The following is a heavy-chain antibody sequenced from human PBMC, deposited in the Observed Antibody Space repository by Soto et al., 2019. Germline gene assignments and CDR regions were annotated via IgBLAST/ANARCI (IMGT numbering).Heavy chain of an antibody. CDR1: GXSISSSSYY. CDR2: IYYSGRT. J-gene: IGHJ4*02. D-gene: IGHD2-21*02. V-gene: IGHV4-39*01. CDR3: ARQRTTVVTQAYFDH. Sequence: XTLCLPCIVSGXSISSSSYYWGWIRQPRGKGLEWIGSIYYSGRTYYNQSLKIRVTISIDTSKNPFSLKLSSVTATDTAVYYCARQRTTVVTQAYFDHWGQGALVTVSS.